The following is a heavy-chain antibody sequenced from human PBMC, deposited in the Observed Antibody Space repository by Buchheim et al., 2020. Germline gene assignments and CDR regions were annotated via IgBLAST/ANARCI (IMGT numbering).Heavy chain of an antibody. CDR1: GFTFSSYG. J-gene: IGHJ6*02. Sequence: QVQLVESGGGVVQPGRSLRLSCAASGFTFSSYGMHWVRQAPGKGLEWVAVISYDGSNKYYADSVKGRFTISRDNSKNTLYMKMNSLRAEDTAVYYCAKIRLTYVDYYYYGMDVWGQGTT. CDR2: ISYDGSNK. V-gene: IGHV3-30*18. CDR3: AKIRLTYVDYYYYGMDV. D-gene: IGHD3-16*01.